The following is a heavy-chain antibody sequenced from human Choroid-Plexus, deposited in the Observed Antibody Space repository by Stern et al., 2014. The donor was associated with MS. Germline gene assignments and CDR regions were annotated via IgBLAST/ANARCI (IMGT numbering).Heavy chain of an antibody. CDR2: KLSSGTT. CDR1: GGSIGSSNYF. J-gene: IGHJ5*02. D-gene: IGHD2-8*02. V-gene: IGHV4-39*01. CDR3: ARLAEPLRYCTEAGGQCCSTHPYSWFDA. Sequence: QLQLQESGPGLVKPSETLSLTCTVSGGSIGSSNYFWGWIRQPPGKGLEWIVSKLSSGTTYSNPFLKSRVTIPVDTASTQFALRLASVTASDTAVYYCARLAEPLRYCTEAGGQCCSTHPYSWFDAWGLGTLVTVSS.